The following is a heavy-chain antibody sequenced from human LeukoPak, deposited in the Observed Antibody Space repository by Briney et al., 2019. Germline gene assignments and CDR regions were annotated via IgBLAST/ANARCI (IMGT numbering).Heavy chain of an antibody. V-gene: IGHV3-48*03. Sequence: PGGCLRLSSAASGFTFSSYEMNWVRHAPGKGRECVSYISTTGTTISYRDSVKGRFTISKDNAKNSLYLQINSLRVEDTAVYYCARGRPDWYGSGTYLNDWGQGTLVTVSS. CDR2: ISTTGTTI. CDR3: ARGRPDWYGSGTYLND. CDR1: GFTFSSYE. J-gene: IGHJ4*02. D-gene: IGHD3-10*01.